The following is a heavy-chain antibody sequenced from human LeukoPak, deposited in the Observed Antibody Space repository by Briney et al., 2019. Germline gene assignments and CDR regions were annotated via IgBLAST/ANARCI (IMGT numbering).Heavy chain of an antibody. D-gene: IGHD6-13*01. CDR1: GFTFSSYS. V-gene: IGHV3-21*01. CDR3: ARVTVSSSWYYGMDV. J-gene: IGHJ6*02. Sequence: GGSLRLSCAASGFTFSSYSMNWVRQAPGKGLEWVSSISSSSSYIYYADSVKGRFTISRDNAKNLLYLQMNSLRAEDTAVYYCARVTVSSSWYYGMDVWGQGTTVTVSS. CDR2: ISSSSSYI.